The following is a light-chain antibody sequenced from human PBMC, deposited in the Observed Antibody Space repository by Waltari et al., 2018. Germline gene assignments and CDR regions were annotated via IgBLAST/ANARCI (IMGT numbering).Light chain of an antibody. CDR1: QSLLHRAGRTR. CDR2: EVS. J-gene: IGKJ1*01. Sequence: IVMTQSPLSLSVTPGQPASMSCKSSQSLLHRAGRTRLFWYRQKSGRSPSLLISEVSDRFSGGSDRFSGRGSGTDFTLNISRVEPEDVGIYFCMQNIQLPTFGQGTKVQI. V-gene: IGKV2D-29*02. CDR3: MQNIQLPT.